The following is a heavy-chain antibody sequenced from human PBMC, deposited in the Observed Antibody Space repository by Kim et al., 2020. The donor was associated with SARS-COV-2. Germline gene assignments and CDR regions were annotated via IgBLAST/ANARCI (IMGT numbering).Heavy chain of an antibody. V-gene: IGHV1-8*01. CDR1: GYTFTSYD. CDR3: ASGVSWYGGVDY. CDR2: MNPNSGNT. J-gene: IGHJ4*02. Sequence: ASVKVSCKASGYTFTSYDINWVRQATGQGLEWMGWMNPNSGNTGYAQKFQGRVTMTRNTSISTAYMELSSLRSEDTAVYYCASGVSWYGGVDYWGQGTLVTVSS. D-gene: IGHD6-13*01.